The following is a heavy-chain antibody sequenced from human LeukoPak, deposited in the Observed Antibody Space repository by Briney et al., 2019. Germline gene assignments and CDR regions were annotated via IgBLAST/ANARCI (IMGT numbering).Heavy chain of an antibody. CDR3: ARDPGPTLVRGVISYFDY. V-gene: IGHV3-33*01. Sequence: PGRSLRLSCAASGFTFSSYGMPWVRQAPGKGLEWVAVIWYDGTNKYYADSVKGRFTISRDKSKNTLDLQMNSLRVEDTAVYYCARDPGPTLVRGVISYFDYWGQGTLVTVSS. CDR1: GFTFSSYG. J-gene: IGHJ4*02. CDR2: IWYDGTNK. D-gene: IGHD3-10*01.